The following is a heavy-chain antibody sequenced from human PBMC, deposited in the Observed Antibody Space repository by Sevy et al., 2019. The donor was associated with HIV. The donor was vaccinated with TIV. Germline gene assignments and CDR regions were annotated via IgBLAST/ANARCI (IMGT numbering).Heavy chain of an antibody. CDR1: GFAFSSHA. J-gene: IGHJ4*01. Sequence: GGSLRLSCAASGFAFSSHAMHWVRQAPGKGLEWVAVISYEGTGTFYAASVEGRFTTSRDNSKGMLSLQSNSLRPADTSVYYCARDGGYSIKWYPLYWGHGTLVTVSS. V-gene: IGHV3-30-3*01. CDR3: ARDGGYSIKWYPLY. CDR2: ISYEGTGT. D-gene: IGHD6-13*01.